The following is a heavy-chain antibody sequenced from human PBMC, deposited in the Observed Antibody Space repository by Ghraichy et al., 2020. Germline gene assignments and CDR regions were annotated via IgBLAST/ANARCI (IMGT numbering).Heavy chain of an antibody. D-gene: IGHD3-16*02. CDR2: IYWDDDK. CDR1: GFSLSTSGVG. Sequence: SGPTLVKPTQTLTLTCTFSGFSLSTSGVGVGWIRQPPGKALEWLALIYWDDDKRYSPSLKSRLTITKDTSKNQVVLTMTNMDPVDTATYYCAHRLPYDYVWGSYRDYGMDVWRQGTTVTVSS. V-gene: IGHV2-5*02. J-gene: IGHJ6*02. CDR3: AHRLPYDYVWGSYRDYGMDV.